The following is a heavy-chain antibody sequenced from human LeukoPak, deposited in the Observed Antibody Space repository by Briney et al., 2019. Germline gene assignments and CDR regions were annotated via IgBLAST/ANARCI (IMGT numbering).Heavy chain of an antibody. J-gene: IGHJ4*02. CDR1: GYTFTGYY. V-gene: IGHV1-2*02. CDR3: ASVTTGYSSGWYSDY. Sequence: ASVKVSCKASGYTFTGYYMHWVRQAPGQGLEWMGWINPNSGGTNYAQKFQGRVTMTRDTSISTAYMELSRLRSDDTAVYYCASVTTGYSSGWYSDYWGQGTLDTVSS. D-gene: IGHD6-19*01. CDR2: INPNSGGT.